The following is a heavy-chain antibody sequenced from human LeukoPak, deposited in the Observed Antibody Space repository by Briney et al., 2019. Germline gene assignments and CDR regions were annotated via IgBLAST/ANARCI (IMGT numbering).Heavy chain of an antibody. CDR1: RGSISGSIRSHY. V-gene: IGHV4-61*01. Sequence: SETLSLTCTVSRGSISGSIRSHYWSWLRQPPGKGLEWIGYIASSGSTNDNPSLRSRVTISADTSKNQFFLNLSSVSAADTAVYYCARVDLRAAYFDYWGQGTLVTVSS. D-gene: IGHD2-15*01. CDR2: IASSGST. J-gene: IGHJ4*02. CDR3: ARVDLRAAYFDY.